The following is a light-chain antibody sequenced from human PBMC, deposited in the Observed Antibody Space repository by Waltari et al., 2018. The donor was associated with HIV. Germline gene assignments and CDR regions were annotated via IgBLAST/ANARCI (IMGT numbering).Light chain of an antibody. CDR2: NND. CDR1: PSNIGGNS. V-gene: IGLV1-44*01. Sequence: SLLTQPPSVSGAPGQRVNISCSGGPSNIGGNSVNWYWQLPGTAPILLIYNNDQRPSSVPVRFSGSKSATSASLVISGLQSDDEADYYCATWDDTMSVVFGGGTRLTVL. CDR3: ATWDDTMSVV. J-gene: IGLJ2*01.